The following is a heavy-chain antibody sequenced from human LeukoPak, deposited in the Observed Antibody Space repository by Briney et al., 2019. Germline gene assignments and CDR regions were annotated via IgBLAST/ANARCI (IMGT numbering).Heavy chain of an antibody. Sequence: SETLSLTCTVSGYSISSGYNWGWIGQPPGKGLEWIGSISHSGSTFYNPSLMSRVTISIDTSRNQFSLKLGSVTAADTAVYYCARDRPPPAYYYYMDVWGKGTTVTVSS. V-gene: IGHV4-38-2*02. CDR3: ARDRPPPAYYYYMDV. CDR1: GYSISSGYN. J-gene: IGHJ6*03. CDR2: ISHSGST. D-gene: IGHD2-2*01.